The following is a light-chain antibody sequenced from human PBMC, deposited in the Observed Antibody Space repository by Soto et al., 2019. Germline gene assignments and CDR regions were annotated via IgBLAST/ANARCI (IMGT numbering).Light chain of an antibody. V-gene: IGLV2-23*01. CDR1: SSDVGSYNL. CDR2: EGN. Sequence: QSALTQPASVSGSPGQSITISCTGTSSDVGSYNLVSWYQQHPGKAPKFIIFEGNKRPSGLSNRFSGSKSGNTASLTISGLQDEDEADYYCCSYAGIFTYVFGTGTKLTVL. CDR3: CSYAGIFTYV. J-gene: IGLJ1*01.